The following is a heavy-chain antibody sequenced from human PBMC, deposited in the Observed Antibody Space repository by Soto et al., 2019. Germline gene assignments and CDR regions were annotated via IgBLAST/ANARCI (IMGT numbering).Heavy chain of an antibody. V-gene: IGHV3-23*01. CDR3: AKERPETTWYDY. J-gene: IGHJ4*02. Sequence: GSLRLSCAASGFTFRSYAMTWVRQAPGKGLEWVSAITGSGSSTDYADSVKGRFTISXXXXKXXXYXQXXXLXAADTAVYYCAKERPETTWYDYWGQGTLVTVSS. CDR1: GFTFRSYA. D-gene: IGHD4-4*01. CDR2: ITGSGSST.